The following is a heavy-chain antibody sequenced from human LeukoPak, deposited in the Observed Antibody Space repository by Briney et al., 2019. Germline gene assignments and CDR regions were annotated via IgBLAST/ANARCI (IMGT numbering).Heavy chain of an antibody. Sequence: GGSLRLSCAASGLTFSNYAMSWVRQAPGEGLEWVSTISSSGGSTNYVDSVKGRFTISRDNSKNTLYLQMNSLRAEDTAVYYCAKDHEGGRWDYFDYWGQGTLVTVSS. V-gene: IGHV3-23*01. CDR1: GLTFSNYA. D-gene: IGHD3-16*01. CDR2: ISSSGGST. CDR3: AKDHEGGRWDYFDY. J-gene: IGHJ4*02.